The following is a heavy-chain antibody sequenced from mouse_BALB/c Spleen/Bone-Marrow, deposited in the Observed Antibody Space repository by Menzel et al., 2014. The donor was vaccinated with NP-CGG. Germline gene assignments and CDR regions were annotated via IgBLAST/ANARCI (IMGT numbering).Heavy chain of an antibody. CDR2: ITFDGSY. D-gene: IGHD1-1*02. V-gene: IGHV3-6*02. CDR1: GFSITSGYY. CDR3: ARALGSYVWYFDV. Sequence: EVKLMESGPGLMKPSQSLSLTCSVTGFSITSGYYWNWIRQFPGHTLEWMGYITFDGSYDYNPSLKNRISITRDTSNNQFFLKLNSVTAEDTASYYCARALGSYVWYFDVWGAGTTVTVYS. J-gene: IGHJ1*01.